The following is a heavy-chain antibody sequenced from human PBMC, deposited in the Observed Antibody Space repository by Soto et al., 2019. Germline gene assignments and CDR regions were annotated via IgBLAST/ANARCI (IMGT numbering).Heavy chain of an antibody. CDR1: GYIFSSYA. V-gene: IGHV1-3*01. J-gene: IGHJ4*02. CDR3: ARLITRTVGVDY. D-gene: IGHD3-22*01. Sequence: QVQLVQSGAGVKKPGASVTVSCKASGYIFSSYAMHWVRQAPGQRLEWMGWVNPANGYTKYSQTFQGRVTITWDTAAITAYMNLSSLRSGDRLVNYRARLITRTVGVDYWGQGTLVTVSS. CDR2: VNPANGYT.